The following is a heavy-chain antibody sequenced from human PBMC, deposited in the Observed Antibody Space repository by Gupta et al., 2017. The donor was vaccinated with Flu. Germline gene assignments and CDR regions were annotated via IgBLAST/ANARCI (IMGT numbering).Heavy chain of an antibody. CDR2: ISTAGTS. Sequence: QVQLQESRPGPVKPSETLSLTLVVSGDPITRTEWWTWVRQPPGKGPEWVAEISTAGTSNYNPSLESRVSISMDKSRNHLSLKLTSVTAADTGIYYCATRMNWGSPHWGQGAPVTVSS. CDR3: ATRMNWGSPH. D-gene: IGHD7-27*01. CDR1: GDPITRTEW. V-gene: IGHV4/OR15-8*02. J-gene: IGHJ4*02.